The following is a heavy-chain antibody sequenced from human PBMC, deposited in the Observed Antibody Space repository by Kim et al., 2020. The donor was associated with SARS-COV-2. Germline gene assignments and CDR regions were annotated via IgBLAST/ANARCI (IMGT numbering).Heavy chain of an antibody. CDR3: ARGPPRADCGANCYLDY. V-gene: IGHV4-4*07. CDR1: GGSISTNY. D-gene: IGHD2-21*02. CDR2: IYFSGSS. J-gene: IGHJ4*02. Sequence: ETLSLTCTVSGGSISTNYWGWLRQSAGKGLEWIGRIYFSGSSDYNASLRGRVAMSVDTSRNQFSLELSSVTAADTAVYFCARGPPRADCGANCYLDYWGQGILVTVSA.